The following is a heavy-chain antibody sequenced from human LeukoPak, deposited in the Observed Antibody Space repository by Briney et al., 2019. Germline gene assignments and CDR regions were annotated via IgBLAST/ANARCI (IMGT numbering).Heavy chain of an antibody. V-gene: IGHV4-59*01. J-gene: IGHJ4*02. D-gene: IGHD4-23*01. CDR2: IYYSGST. Sequence: SETLSLTCTVSGGSISSYYWSWIRQPPGKGLEWIGYIYYSGSTNYNPSLKSRVTISVDTSKNQFSLKLSSVTAADTAVYYCAKARSFTVVTEVDYWGQGTLVTVSS. CDR1: GGSISSYY. CDR3: AKARSFTVVTEVDY.